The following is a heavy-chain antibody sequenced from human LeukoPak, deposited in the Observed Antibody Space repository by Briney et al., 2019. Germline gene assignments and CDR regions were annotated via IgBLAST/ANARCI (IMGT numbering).Heavy chain of an antibody. CDR2: IYTSGST. J-gene: IGHJ6*03. Sequence: SETLSLTCTVSGGSISSYYWSWIRQPAGKGLEWIGRIYTSGSTNYNPSLKSRVTMSVDTSKNQFSLKLSSVTAADTAVYYCAAGEYDFWSGYPTMGVWGKGTTVTVSS. D-gene: IGHD3-3*01. CDR3: AAGEYDFWSGYPTMGV. V-gene: IGHV4-4*07. CDR1: GGSISSYY.